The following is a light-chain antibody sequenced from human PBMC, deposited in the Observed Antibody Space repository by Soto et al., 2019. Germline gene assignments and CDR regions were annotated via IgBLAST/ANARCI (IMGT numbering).Light chain of an antibody. Sequence: DIQMTQSPSSLSASVGDRVTITCRTSHSFSIYLNWYQQRPGKAPKLLTYAASSLGSGVPSRFSGSGSGTDFTLTISSLQPEDIATYYCQQSYSTPWTFGQGTKVEIK. CDR2: AAS. V-gene: IGKV1-39*01. J-gene: IGKJ1*01. CDR1: HSFSIY. CDR3: QQSYSTPWT.